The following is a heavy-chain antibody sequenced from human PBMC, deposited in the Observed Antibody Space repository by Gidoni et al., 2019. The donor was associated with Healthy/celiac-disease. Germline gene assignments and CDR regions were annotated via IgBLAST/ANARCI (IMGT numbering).Heavy chain of an antibody. CDR3: TTDQDAYCGGDCYPPPLRY. J-gene: IGHJ4*02. CDR1: GFTLGNAW. CDR2: IKSKTDGGTT. Sequence: EVQLVESGVGLVKPGGSLRLSCAASGFTLGNAWMSWVRQAPGKGLEWVGRIKSKTDGGTTDYAAPVKGRFTISRDDSKNTLYLQMNSLKTEDTAVYYCTTDQDAYCGGDCYPPPLRYWGQGTLVTVSS. D-gene: IGHD2-21*01. V-gene: IGHV3-15*01.